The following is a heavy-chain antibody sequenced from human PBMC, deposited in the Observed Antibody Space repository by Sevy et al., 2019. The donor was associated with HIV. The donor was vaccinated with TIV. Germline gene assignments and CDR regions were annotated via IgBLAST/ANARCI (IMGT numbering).Heavy chain of an antibody. D-gene: IGHD3-22*01. Sequence: SETLSLTCSVSGGSLSGHYWSWIRQPPGKGLEWIGYIFYTGRTTYNPSLKSRVTISIDTSKNHFSLMLTSVTAADTAVYYCARFYYYDGQPGAAFDIWGQGTMVTVSS. CDR1: GGSLSGHY. CDR2: IFYTGRT. V-gene: IGHV4-59*11. J-gene: IGHJ3*02. CDR3: ARFYYYDGQPGAAFDI.